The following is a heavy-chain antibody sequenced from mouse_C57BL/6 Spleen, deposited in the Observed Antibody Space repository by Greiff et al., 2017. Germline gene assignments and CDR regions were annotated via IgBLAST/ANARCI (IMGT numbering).Heavy chain of an antibody. CDR1: GYSITSGYY. Sequence: EVKLVESGPGLVKPSQSLSLTCSVTGYSITSGYYWNWIRQFPGNKLEWMSYISYDGSNNYNPSLKNRISITRDTSKNQFFLKLNSVTTEDTATYYCARVGAPLYYFDYWGQGTTLTVSS. D-gene: IGHD3-1*01. CDR3: ARVGAPLYYFDY. V-gene: IGHV3-6*01. CDR2: ISYDGSN. J-gene: IGHJ2*01.